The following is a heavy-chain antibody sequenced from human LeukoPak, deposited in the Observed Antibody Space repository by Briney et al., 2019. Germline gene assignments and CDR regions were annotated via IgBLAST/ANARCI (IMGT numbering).Heavy chain of an antibody. D-gene: IGHD2-2*01. CDR2: ISAYNGNT. Sequence: GASVKVSCKASGYTFTSYGISWVRQAPGQGLEWMGWISAYNGNTNYAQKLQGRVTMTTDTSTSTAYMELRSLRSDDTAVYYCARLPGDIVVVPAAMDAWGQGTTVTVSS. CDR1: GYTFTSYG. V-gene: IGHV1-18*01. CDR3: ARLPGDIVVVPAAMDA. J-gene: IGHJ6*02.